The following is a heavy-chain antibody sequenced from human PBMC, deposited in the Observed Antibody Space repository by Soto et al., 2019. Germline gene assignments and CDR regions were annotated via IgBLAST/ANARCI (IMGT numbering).Heavy chain of an antibody. J-gene: IGHJ6*04. CDR2: SIPIFGTA. CDR1: GCTFSSYA. Sequence: SVKVSCKASGCTFSSYAISWVREAPGQGLEWMGGSIPIFGTANYAQKFQGRVTITADESTSTAYMELSSLRSEDTAVYYCASDFGRNEGALISITGTMGDYGMDVWREGPTITVSS. CDR3: ASDFGRNEGALISITGTMGDYGMDV. D-gene: IGHD1-20*01. V-gene: IGHV1-69*13.